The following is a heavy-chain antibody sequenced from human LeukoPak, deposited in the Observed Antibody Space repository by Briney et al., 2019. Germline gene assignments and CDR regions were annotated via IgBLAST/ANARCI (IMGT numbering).Heavy chain of an antibody. Sequence: ASVKVSCKASEYTFTGYYLHWVRQAPGQGLEWMAWINPNSGGTYFAQKFEARVTLTRDTSINTAYMEMRGLTSDDTAVYYCAKSQFSFGSGATRPLFDYWGQGTQVTVSS. D-gene: IGHD3-10*01. CDR1: EYTFTGYY. V-gene: IGHV1-2*02. CDR2: INPNSGGT. J-gene: IGHJ4*02. CDR3: AKSQFSFGSGATRPLFDY.